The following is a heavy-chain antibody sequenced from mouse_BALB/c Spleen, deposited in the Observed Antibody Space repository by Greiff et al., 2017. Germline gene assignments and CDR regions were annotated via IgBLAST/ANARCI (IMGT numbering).Heavy chain of an antibody. D-gene: IGHD3-1*01. J-gene: IGHJ1*01. CDR2: ISSGGGNT. Sequence: EVQVVESGGGLVKPGGSLKLSCAASGFTFSSYTMSWVRQTPEKRLEWVATISSGGGNTYYPDSVKGRFTISRDNAKNNLYLQMSSLRSEDTALYYCARYGGLRYFDVWGAGTTVTVSS. CDR3: ARYGGLRYFDV. CDR1: GFTFSSYT. V-gene: IGHV5-9*03.